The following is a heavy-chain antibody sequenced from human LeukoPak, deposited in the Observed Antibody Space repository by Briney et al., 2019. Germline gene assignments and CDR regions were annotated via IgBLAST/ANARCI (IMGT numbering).Heavy chain of an antibody. J-gene: IGHJ3*02. CDR3: AKGWELRNAFDI. CDR1: GFTFRNYA. Sequence: GGSLRLSCGASGFTFRNYAMTWVRQPPGKGLEWVSSIEGDGSGTYYTDSARGRFIVSRDNSKNTLYLQMNSLRAEDTAVYYCAKGWELRNAFDIWGQGTMVTVSS. D-gene: IGHD1-26*01. CDR2: IEGDGSGT. V-gene: IGHV3-23*03.